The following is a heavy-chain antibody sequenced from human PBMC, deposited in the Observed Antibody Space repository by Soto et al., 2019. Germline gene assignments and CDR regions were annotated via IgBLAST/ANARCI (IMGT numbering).Heavy chain of an antibody. CDR1: EFSLEDHA. CDR3: AIFRTVTTPFDY. V-gene: IGHV3-9*01. D-gene: IGHD4-17*01. CDR2: ISWNSGNI. Sequence: RLPSVASEFSLEDHAMHWVRKATGRGLEWVSGISWNSGNIGYADSVKGRFTISRDNAKSSLSLQMNSLRAEDTALYYRAIFRTVTTPFDYWGQGTLVTVSS. J-gene: IGHJ4*02.